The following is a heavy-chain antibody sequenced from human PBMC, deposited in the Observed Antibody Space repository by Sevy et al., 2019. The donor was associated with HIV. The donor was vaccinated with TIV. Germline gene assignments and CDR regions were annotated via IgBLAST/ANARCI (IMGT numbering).Heavy chain of an antibody. D-gene: IGHD3-22*01. CDR3: ARPALNYYDSNGYGFNL. Sequence: GESQVSCKGSGYTFNTYWIAWVRQMPGKGLEWMGIIYPDDSDTRYSPSFQGHVTISADKSTDTAYLQWSSLKASDTAMYYCARPALNYYDSNGYGFNLWGQGTMVTVSS. J-gene: IGHJ3*01. V-gene: IGHV5-51*01. CDR1: GYTFNTYW. CDR2: IYPDDSDT.